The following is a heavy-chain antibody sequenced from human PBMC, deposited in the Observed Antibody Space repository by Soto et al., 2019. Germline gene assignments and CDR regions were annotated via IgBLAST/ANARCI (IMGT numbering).Heavy chain of an antibody. V-gene: IGHV3-23*01. Sequence: EVQLLESGGGLVQPGGSLRLSCAASGLTFSSYAINWVRQAPGKGLEWVSAISGSGGSTYYADSVKGRFTISRDSSKNTLYLQMTGLRAEDTAVYFCAKLGGDFLIWGQGTLVTVSS. J-gene: IGHJ4*02. D-gene: IGHD2-8*01. CDR3: AKLGGDFLI. CDR1: GLTFSSYA. CDR2: ISGSGGST.